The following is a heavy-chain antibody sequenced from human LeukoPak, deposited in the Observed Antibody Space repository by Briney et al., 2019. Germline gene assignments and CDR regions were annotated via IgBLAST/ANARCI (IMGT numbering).Heavy chain of an antibody. Sequence: GGSLRLSCAASGFTFDYSAMTWVRQAPEEGLEWVSTINTGDITFYANSVKGRFTISRDNSKNALFLQMNSLRAEGTAIYYCVKGRFTYYDDWGQGTLVTVSS. CDR3: VKGRFTYYDD. CDR1: GFTFDYSA. J-gene: IGHJ4*02. CDR2: INTGDIT. D-gene: IGHD3-22*01. V-gene: IGHV3-23*01.